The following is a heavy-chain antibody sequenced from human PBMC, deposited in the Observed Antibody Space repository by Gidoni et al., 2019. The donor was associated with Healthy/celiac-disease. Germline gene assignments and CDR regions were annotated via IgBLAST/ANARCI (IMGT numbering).Heavy chain of an antibody. V-gene: IGHV3-15*01. Sequence: EVQLVESGGGLVKLGGSLSFTCAASGFPLSNAWMAWVRQAPGKGLEWVGRIKSKTDGGTTDYAAPVKGRFTISRDDSKNTLYLQMNSLKTEDTAVYYCTTDPITMIVMKTRDYAFDIWGQGTMVTVSS. J-gene: IGHJ3*02. CDR3: TTDPITMIVMKTRDYAFDI. D-gene: IGHD3-22*01. CDR2: IKSKTDGGTT. CDR1: GFPLSNAW.